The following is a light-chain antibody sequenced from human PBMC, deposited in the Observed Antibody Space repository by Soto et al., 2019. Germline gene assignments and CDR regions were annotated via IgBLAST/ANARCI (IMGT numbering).Light chain of an antibody. CDR3: SSYTSSSTLVV. CDR1: SSDVGGYNY. CDR2: DVS. J-gene: IGLJ2*01. V-gene: IGLV2-14*01. Sequence: QSALTQPASVSGSPGQSITISCTGTSSDVGGYNYVSWYQQHPGKAPKLMIYDVSNRPSGVSNRFSGSKSGNTASRTISGLQAEDEADDYCSSYTSSSTLVVFGGGTKVTVL.